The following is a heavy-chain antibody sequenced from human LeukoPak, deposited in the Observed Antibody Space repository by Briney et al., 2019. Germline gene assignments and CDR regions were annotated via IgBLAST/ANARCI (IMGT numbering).Heavy chain of an antibody. Sequence: ASVKVSCKVSGYTLTELSMHWVRQAPGKGLEWMGGFDPEDGETIYAQKFQGRVTMNEDTSTDTAYMELSSLRSEDTAVYYCATRGRWELPLGYFDYWGQGTLVTVSS. V-gene: IGHV1-24*01. J-gene: IGHJ4*02. CDR1: GYTLTELS. D-gene: IGHD1-26*01. CDR3: ATRGRWELPLGYFDY. CDR2: FDPEDGET.